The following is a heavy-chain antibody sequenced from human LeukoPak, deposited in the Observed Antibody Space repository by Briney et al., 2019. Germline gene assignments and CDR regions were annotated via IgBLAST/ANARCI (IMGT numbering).Heavy chain of an antibody. CDR3: ARAIGYYDFWSGYYGRYNWFDP. V-gene: IGHV4-34*01. D-gene: IGHD3-3*01. J-gene: IGHJ5*02. Sequence: SETLSLTCAVYGGSFSGYYWSWIRQPPGKGLEWIGEINHSGSTNYNPSLKSRVTISVDTSKNQFSLKLSSVTAADTAVYYCARAIGYYDFWSGYYGRYNWFDPWGQGTLVTVSS. CDR1: GGSFSGYY. CDR2: INHSGST.